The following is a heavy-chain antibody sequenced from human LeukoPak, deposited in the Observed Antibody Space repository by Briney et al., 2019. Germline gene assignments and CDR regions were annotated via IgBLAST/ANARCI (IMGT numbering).Heavy chain of an antibody. Sequence: GGSLRLSCTTSGFTLGDYSMSWFRQAPGRGLEWIGLLRSRAYGEPTEYAASVKGRFTISRDDSKNIAYLQMNSLKTDDTAVYYCARVRYYAISYFDYWGQGTLVTVSS. V-gene: IGHV3-49*03. CDR2: LRSRAYGEPT. D-gene: IGHD3-10*01. CDR1: GFTLGDYS. CDR3: ARVRYYAISYFDY. J-gene: IGHJ4*02.